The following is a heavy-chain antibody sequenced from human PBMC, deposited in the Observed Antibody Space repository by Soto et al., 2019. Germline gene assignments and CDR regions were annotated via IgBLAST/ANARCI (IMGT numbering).Heavy chain of an antibody. CDR1: GYTFTSYA. Sequence: QVQLVQSEAEEQKPGASVKVSCKASGYTFTSYAMHWVRKAPGQRLEWMGWINAGNGNTKYSQEFQGRVTITRDTSASTAYMELSSLRSEDTAGYYCARSTVVVTALDYWGQGTLVTVSS. V-gene: IGHV1-3*05. CDR3: ARSTVVVTALDY. J-gene: IGHJ4*02. D-gene: IGHD2-21*02. CDR2: INAGNGNT.